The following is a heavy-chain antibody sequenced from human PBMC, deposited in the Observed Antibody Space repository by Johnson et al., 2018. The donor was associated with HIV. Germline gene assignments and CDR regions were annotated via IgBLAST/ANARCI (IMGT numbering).Heavy chain of an antibody. CDR3: ARGGLLSPDAFDI. Sequence: ELLVESGGGLVQPGGSLRLSCAASGFTFSSYAMSWVRQAPGKGLEWVSAISGSGGSTYYADSVKGRFTISRDNSKNTLYLQMNSLRAEDTAVYYCARGGLLSPDAFDIWGQGTMVTVSS. J-gene: IGHJ3*02. CDR2: ISGSGGST. V-gene: IGHV3-23*04. CDR1: GFTFSSYA. D-gene: IGHD2-21*02.